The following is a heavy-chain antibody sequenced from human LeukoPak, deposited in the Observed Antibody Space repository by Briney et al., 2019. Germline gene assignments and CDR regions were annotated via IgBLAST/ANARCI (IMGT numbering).Heavy chain of an antibody. CDR2: IIRIFGTA. Sequence: SVKVSCKASGGTFSSYAISWVRQAPGQGLEWMGGIIRIFGTANYAQKFQGRVTITADESTSTAYMELSSLRSEDTAVYYCARGGYSYDSSGYYYETYFDYWGQGTLVTVSS. CDR1: GGTFSSYA. V-gene: IGHV1-69*13. CDR3: ARGGYSYDSSGYYYETYFDY. J-gene: IGHJ4*02. D-gene: IGHD3-22*01.